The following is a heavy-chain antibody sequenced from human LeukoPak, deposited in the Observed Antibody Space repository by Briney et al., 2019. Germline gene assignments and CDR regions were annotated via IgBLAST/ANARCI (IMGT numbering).Heavy chain of an antibody. CDR1: GFTFSSYS. V-gene: IGHV3-21*01. CDR3: ARATIFGWFDP. CDR2: ISSSSSYI. Sequence: GGSLRISCAASGFTFSSYSMNWVRQAPGKGLEWVSSISSSSSYIYYADSVKGRFTISRDNAKNSLYLQMNSLRAEDTAVYYCARATIFGWFDPWGQGTLVTVSS. J-gene: IGHJ5*02. D-gene: IGHD3-9*01.